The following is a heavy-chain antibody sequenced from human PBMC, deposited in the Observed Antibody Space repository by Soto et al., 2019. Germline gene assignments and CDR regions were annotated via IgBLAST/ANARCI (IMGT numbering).Heavy chain of an antibody. CDR3: AREGSTLNWFAP. J-gene: IGHJ5*02. CDR2: ISSSSSTI. V-gene: IGHV3-48*02. Sequence: EVQLVESGGGLVQPGGSLRLSCAASGFTFSSYSMNWVRQAPGKGLEWVSYISSSSSTIYYADSVKGRFTISRDNAKNSLYLQMNRLRDEDTAVYYCAREGSTLNWFAPWGQGTLVTVSS. CDR1: GFTFSSYS.